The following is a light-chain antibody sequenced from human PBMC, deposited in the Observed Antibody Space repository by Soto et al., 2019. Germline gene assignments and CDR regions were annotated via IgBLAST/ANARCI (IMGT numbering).Light chain of an antibody. J-gene: IGKJ4*01. CDR1: QDIHSF. CDR3: QQYDSLPLT. V-gene: IGKV1-33*01. CDR2: DAS. Sequence: DIQMTQTPSSLSASVGDRVTIACQATQDIHSFLAWYQQKPGKAPKFLIFDASNLERGVPSRFSASGSGTEFTFTISSLQPEDIATYFCQQYDSLPLTFGGGTKVEVK.